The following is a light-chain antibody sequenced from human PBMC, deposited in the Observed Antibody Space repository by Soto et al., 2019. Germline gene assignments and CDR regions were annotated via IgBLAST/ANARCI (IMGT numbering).Light chain of an antibody. CDR1: QTISTY. V-gene: IGKV1-39*01. Sequence: DIQMTQSPSPLSASVGDRVTITCRASQTISTYLNWYQQKPGKAPKLLIYGASSLQSGVPSRFSGSGSGTDFTLTISRLEPEDFAVYYCQQYGGSPRTFGQGTKVDI. CDR3: QQYGGSPRT. CDR2: GAS. J-gene: IGKJ1*01.